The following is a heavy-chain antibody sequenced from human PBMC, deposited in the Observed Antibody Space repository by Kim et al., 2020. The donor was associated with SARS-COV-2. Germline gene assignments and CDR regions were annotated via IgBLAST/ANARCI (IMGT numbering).Heavy chain of an antibody. CDR3: ARTYYYDSSGSLDI. Sequence: ASVKVSCKASGYTFTSYGISWVRQAPGQGLEWMGWISAYNGNTNYAQKLQGRVTMTTDTSTSTAYMELRSLRSDDTAVYYCARTYYYDSSGSLDIWGQGTMVTVSS. J-gene: IGHJ3*02. CDR1: GYTFTSYG. V-gene: IGHV1-18*01. D-gene: IGHD3-22*01. CDR2: ISAYNGNT.